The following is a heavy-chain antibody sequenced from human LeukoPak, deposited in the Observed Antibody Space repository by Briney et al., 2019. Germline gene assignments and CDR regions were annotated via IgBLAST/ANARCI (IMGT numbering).Heavy chain of an antibody. CDR1: GFTFNKYG. CDR2: IQFDESQK. D-gene: IGHD4-17*01. Sequence: PGGSLRLSCAGFGFTFNKYGMHWARQAPGKGLDWMAFIQFDESQKYYADSVRGRFTISRDNSKNTLYLQMNSLRLEDTAVYYCVFGEGWGQGTLVTVSS. V-gene: IGHV3-30*02. CDR3: VFGEG. J-gene: IGHJ4*02.